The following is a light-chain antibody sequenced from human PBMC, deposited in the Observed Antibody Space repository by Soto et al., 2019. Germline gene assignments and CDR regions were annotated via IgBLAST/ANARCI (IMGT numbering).Light chain of an antibody. CDR3: QQYGSSPVT. CDR1: QGIGDT. J-gene: IGKJ5*01. CDR2: DTS. V-gene: IGKV3-20*01. Sequence: DIVMTQSPDSLSVSPGEGATLSCRASQGIGDTLAWYQHKPGQTPRLLIYDTSSRATGIPDRFSGSGSGTDFTLTISRLEPEDFAVYYCQQYGSSPVTFGQGTRLEIK.